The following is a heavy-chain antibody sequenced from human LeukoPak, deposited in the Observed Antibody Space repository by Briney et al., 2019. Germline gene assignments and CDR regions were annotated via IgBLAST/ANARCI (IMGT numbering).Heavy chain of an antibody. J-gene: IGHJ4*02. CDR3: ARLTYYYGLTGDY. D-gene: IGHD3-10*01. Sequence: GGSLRLSCAASGFTVRSNYMNWVRQAPGKGLEWVSVIYGGGSTNYADSVKGRFTISRDNSKNTLYLQMNSLRAEDTAVYYCARLTYYYGLTGDYWGQGTLVTVSS. CDR2: IYGGGST. CDR1: GFTVRSNY. V-gene: IGHV3-66*01.